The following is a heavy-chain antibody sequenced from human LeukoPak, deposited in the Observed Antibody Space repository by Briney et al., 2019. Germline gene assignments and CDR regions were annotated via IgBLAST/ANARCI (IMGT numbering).Heavy chain of an antibody. J-gene: IGHJ4*02. CDR3: ARDYYGSGNYFGY. D-gene: IGHD3-10*01. Sequence: PSQTLSLTCTVSGASISSGSYYWSWIRQPAGKGLEWIGRIYTSGSTNCNPSLKSPVTISVDTSKNQFSLKLSSVTAADTAVYYCARDYYGSGNYFGYWGQGTLVTVSS. CDR1: GASISSGSYY. CDR2: IYTSGST. V-gene: IGHV4-61*02.